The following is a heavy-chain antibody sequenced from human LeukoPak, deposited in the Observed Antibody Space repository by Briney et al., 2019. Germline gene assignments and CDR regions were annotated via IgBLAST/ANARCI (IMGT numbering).Heavy chain of an antibody. V-gene: IGHV3-9*01. CDR2: ISWNSGNI. J-gene: IGHJ4*02. CDR3: AKAGGPNIAVAATDY. CDR1: GFTFDDYA. D-gene: IGHD6-19*01. Sequence: GGSLRLSCAASGFTFDDYAMYWVRQAPGKGLEGVAGISWNSGNIGYADSVKGRFTISRDNAKNSLYLQMNSLRVEDTALYYRAKAGGPNIAVAATDYWGQGTLVTVSS.